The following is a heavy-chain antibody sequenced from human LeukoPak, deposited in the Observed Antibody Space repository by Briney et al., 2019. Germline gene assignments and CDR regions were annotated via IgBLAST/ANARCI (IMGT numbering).Heavy chain of an antibody. V-gene: IGHV3-23*01. CDR1: GFTFSSYA. CDR2: ISGSGAYT. Sequence: GGSLRLSCAASGFTFSSYAMGWVRQAPGKGLEWVSAISGSGAYTYYADSVKGRFTISRDNSKNTLYLQVNSLRAEDTAVYYCAKDLEGGPTNFDYWGQGTLVTVSS. CDR3: AKDLEGGPTNFDY. D-gene: IGHD1-26*01. J-gene: IGHJ4*02.